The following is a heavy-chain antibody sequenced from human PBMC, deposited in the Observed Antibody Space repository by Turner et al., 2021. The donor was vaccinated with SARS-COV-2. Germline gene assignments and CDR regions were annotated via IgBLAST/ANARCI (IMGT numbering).Heavy chain of an antibody. J-gene: IGHJ5*02. Sequence: QLQESGPGVVKPSETLSLTCTVSGGSISSYDYYWDWIRQPPGMGLEWIGSMYYSGTTHYNPSLRGRVTISIDTSKNQFSLKLSSVTAADTAVYYCARGLRGVVVAATLNWFDPWGQGTLVTVSS. CDR3: ARGLRGVVVAATLNWFDP. CDR1: GGSISSYDYY. CDR2: MYYSGTT. V-gene: IGHV4-39*07. D-gene: IGHD2-15*01.